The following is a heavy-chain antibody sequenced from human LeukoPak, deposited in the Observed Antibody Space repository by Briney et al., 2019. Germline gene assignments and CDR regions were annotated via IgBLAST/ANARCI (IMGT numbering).Heavy chain of an antibody. J-gene: IGHJ4*02. CDR1: GFTFSSYG. CDR2: ISYDGSNK. D-gene: IGHD3-22*01. V-gene: IGHV3-30*18. CDR3: AKTLLPPYYYDSSGISDY. Sequence: SGGSLRLSCAASGFTFSSYGMHWVRQAPGKGLEWVAVISYDGSNKYYADSVKGRFTISRDNSKNTLYLQMNSLRAEDTAVYYCAKTLLPPYYYDSSGISDYWGQGTLVTVSS.